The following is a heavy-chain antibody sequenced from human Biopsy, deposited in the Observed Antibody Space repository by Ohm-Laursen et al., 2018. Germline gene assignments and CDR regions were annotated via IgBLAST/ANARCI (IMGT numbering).Heavy chain of an antibody. Sequence: GSLRLSCAASGFTLSSYSMSWVRQTPGKGLEWVSTISSSSDNIYYVDSVKSRFTISRDNAKNSLYLQMNSLRAEDTAVYYCARSRGSSGIATIYYYGMDVWGQGTTVTVSS. J-gene: IGHJ6*02. D-gene: IGHD3-10*01. CDR2: ISSSSDNI. V-gene: IGHV3-21*01. CDR3: ARSRGSSGIATIYYYGMDV. CDR1: GFTLSSYS.